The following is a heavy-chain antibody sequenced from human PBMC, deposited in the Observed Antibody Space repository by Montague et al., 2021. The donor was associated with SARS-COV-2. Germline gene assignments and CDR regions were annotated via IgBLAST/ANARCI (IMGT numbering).Heavy chain of an antibody. D-gene: IGHD6-13*01. CDR1: GFTFSSYD. CDR3: AKDIFQAGYSSSWFYYGMDV. Sequence: SLRLSCAAFGFTFSSYDMHWVRQAPGKGLEWVSGISWNSGSIGYADSVKGRFTISRDNAKNSLYLQMNSLRAEDTALYYCAKDIFQAGYSSSWFYYGMDVWGQGTTVTVSS. V-gene: IGHV3-9*01. CDR2: ISWNSGSI. J-gene: IGHJ6*02.